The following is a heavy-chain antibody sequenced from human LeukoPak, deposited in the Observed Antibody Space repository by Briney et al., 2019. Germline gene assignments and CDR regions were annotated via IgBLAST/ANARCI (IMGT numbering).Heavy chain of an antibody. CDR1: GFTFSSYG. D-gene: IGHD2-2*01. CDR2: IRYDGSNK. J-gene: IGHJ4*02. CDR3: AGRYCSSTSCYGDY. V-gene: IGHV3-30*02. Sequence: PGGSLRLSCAASGFTFSSYGMHWVRQAPGKGLEWVAFIRYDGSNKYYADSVKGRFTISRDNSKNTLYLQMNSLRAEDTAVYYCAGRYCSSTSCYGDYWGQGTLVTVSS.